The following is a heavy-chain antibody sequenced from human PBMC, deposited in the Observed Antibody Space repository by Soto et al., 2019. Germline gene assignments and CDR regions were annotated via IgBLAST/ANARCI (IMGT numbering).Heavy chain of an antibody. CDR3: TTDSYSSIIVVRFDY. Sequence: PLGCLRLSFGAPGLTLSNACLNWVLQAPLKVLAWVGRIKSKTDCRPPDYDEPVKGRFDISRDDSKNTVYLHMNSLKTEDTGIYYCTTDSYSSIIVVRFDYWGHGTLVGVTA. J-gene: IGHJ4*01. CDR2: IKSKTDCRPP. V-gene: IGHV3-15*07. D-gene: IGHD3-22*01. CDR1: GLTLSNAC.